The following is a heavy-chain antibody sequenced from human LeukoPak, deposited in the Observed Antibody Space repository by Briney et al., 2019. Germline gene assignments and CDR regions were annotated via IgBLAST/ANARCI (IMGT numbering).Heavy chain of an antibody. CDR3: ARNLTGEPPLHAFDI. J-gene: IGHJ3*02. D-gene: IGHD1-14*01. V-gene: IGHV4-39*01. Sequence: PETLSHTSTGSGGSISSTSEYWGWIRQTPGKGLEWIGSIYYSRYTYYKPSLKSRGNISVDTSKNQFSLQLISVTAADTAVYYCARNLTGEPPLHAFDIWGQG. CDR2: IYYSRYT. CDR1: GGSISSTSEY.